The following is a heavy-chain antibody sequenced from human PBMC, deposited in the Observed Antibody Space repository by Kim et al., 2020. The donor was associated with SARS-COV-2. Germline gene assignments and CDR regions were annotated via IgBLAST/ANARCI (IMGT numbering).Heavy chain of an antibody. V-gene: IGHV4-59*01. J-gene: IGHJ2*01. D-gene: IGHD3-10*01. Sequence: SETLSLTCTVSGGSISSYYWSWIRQPPGKGLEWIGYIYYSGSTNYNPSLKSRVTISVDTSKNPFSLKLSSVTAADTAVYYCARDSGPMVRGFNWYFDLWGRGTLVTVSS. CDR3: ARDSGPMVRGFNWYFDL. CDR1: GGSISSYY. CDR2: IYYSGST.